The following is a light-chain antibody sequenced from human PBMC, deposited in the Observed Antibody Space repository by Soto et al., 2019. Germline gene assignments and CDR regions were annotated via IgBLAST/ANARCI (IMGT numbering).Light chain of an antibody. CDR2: AAS. CDR1: ESVTTN. CDR3: QQYYKWPLT. J-gene: IGKJ4*01. V-gene: IGKV3-15*01. Sequence: EIVMTQSPATLSVSPGERATLSCRASESVTTNLAWYQQKPGQAPMLLIFAASTRATGIPATFSGSGSGTEFTLSISSLQSEDFAVYSCQQYYKWPLTFGGGTKVEIK.